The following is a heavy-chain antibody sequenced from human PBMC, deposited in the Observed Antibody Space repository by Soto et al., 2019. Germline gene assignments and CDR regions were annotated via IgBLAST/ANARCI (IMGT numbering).Heavy chain of an antibody. J-gene: IGHJ6*03. V-gene: IGHV3-21*01. CDR1: GFTFSSYS. CDR2: ISTYSSYL. D-gene: IGHD2-15*01. CDR3: ARETVAINPYYSDMDV. Sequence: EVQLVESGGGLVKPGGSLRLSCAASGFTFSSYSMNWVRQAPGKGLEWVSSISTYSSYLYYAASVKGRFTISRDNAKNSLYLQMNSLRAEDTAVYYCARETVAINPYYSDMDVWGKGTTVTVSS.